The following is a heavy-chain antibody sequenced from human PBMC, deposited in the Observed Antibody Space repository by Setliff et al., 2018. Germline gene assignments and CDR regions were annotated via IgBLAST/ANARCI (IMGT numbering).Heavy chain of an antibody. Sequence: SETLSLTCTVSGASINSLSWWSWVRQPPGKGLEWIGEIYHDGNDKYTPSVHYSPSLKSRVTISIDKSNNQFSLKLTSMTAADTAVYYCARMSGFQYMDVWGKGTTVTAP. CDR2: IYHDGND. V-gene: IGHV4-4*02. CDR3: ARMSGFQYMDV. CDR1: GASINSLSW. J-gene: IGHJ6*03. D-gene: IGHD3-3*01.